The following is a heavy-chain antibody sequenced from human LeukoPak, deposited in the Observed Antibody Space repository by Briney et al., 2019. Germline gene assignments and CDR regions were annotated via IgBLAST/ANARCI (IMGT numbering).Heavy chain of an antibody. CDR2: INPSGGST. V-gene: IGHV1-46*01. CDR1: GYTFTSYY. Sequence: ASVKVSCKASGYTFTSYYMHWVRQAPGQGLEWMGIINPSGGSTSYAQKFQGRVTMTRDTSTSTVYMELSSLRSEDTAVYYCARDLRSSIVGATIPWFDPWGQGTLVTVSS. J-gene: IGHJ5*02. D-gene: IGHD1-26*01. CDR3: ARDLRSSIVGATIPWFDP.